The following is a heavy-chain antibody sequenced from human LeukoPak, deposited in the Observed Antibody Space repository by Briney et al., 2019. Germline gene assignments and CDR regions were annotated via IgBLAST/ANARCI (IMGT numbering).Heavy chain of an antibody. J-gene: IGHJ5*02. CDR3: ARNRYYYGSGNYGVPNWFDP. CDR1: GGSISSSNYY. CDR2: IYYSGST. V-gene: IGHV4-39*01. Sequence: PSETLSLTCTVSGGSISSSNYYWGWIRQPPGKGLEWIGSIYYSGSTYYNPSLKSRVTISVDTSKNQFSLKLNSVTAADTAVYYCARNRYYYGSGNYGVPNWFDPWGQGTLVTVSS. D-gene: IGHD3-10*01.